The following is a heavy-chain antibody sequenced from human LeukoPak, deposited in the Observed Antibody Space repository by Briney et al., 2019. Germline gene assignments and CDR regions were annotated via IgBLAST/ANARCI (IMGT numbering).Heavy chain of an antibody. D-gene: IGHD1-1*01. CDR2: IYYSGST. J-gene: IGHJ3*02. Sequence: SETLSLTCTVSGGSISSYYWSWIRQPPGKGLEWIGYIYYSGSTNYNPSLKSRVTISVDTSKKQFSLKLSSVTAADPAVYYCARESGEAFDIWGQGTMVTVSS. V-gene: IGHV4-59*01. CDR1: GGSISSYY. CDR3: ARESGEAFDI.